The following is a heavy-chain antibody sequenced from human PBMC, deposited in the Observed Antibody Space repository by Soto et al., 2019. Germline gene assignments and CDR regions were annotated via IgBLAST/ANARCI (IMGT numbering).Heavy chain of an antibody. V-gene: IGHV3-23*01. J-gene: IGHJ4*02. CDR1: GFTLTDNA. D-gene: IGHD3-22*01. CDR3: AGDRLGRFYYDHAWGGRIDH. CDR2: LTGRGPIS. Sequence: EVQLLQSGGGLVQPGGSLRLSCVTSGFTLTDNAMSWVRQAPGQGLVWLSSLTGRGPISYYAESVKGRFTISRDTSKNTLYRQMKSLRADDPGVYYCAGDRLGRFYYDHAWGGRIDHWGQGNLVIVSS.